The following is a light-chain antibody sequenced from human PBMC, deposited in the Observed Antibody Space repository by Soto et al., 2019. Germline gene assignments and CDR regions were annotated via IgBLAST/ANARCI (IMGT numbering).Light chain of an antibody. CDR2: DVS. CDR1: SSDVGGYNY. CDR3: SSYTSSSTRV. Sequence: QSVPTQPASVSGSPGQSITISCTGTSSDVGGYNYVSWYQQHPGKAPKLMIYDVSNRPSGVSNRFSGSKSANTASLTISGLQAEDEADYYCSSYTSSSTRVFGGGTKPTVL. V-gene: IGLV2-14*01. J-gene: IGLJ3*02.